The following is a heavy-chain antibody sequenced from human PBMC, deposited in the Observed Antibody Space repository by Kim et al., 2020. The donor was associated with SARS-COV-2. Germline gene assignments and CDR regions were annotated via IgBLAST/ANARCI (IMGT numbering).Heavy chain of an antibody. CDR3: ARNPWTMVGLHYYYGMDV. CDR1: GGTFSSYA. CDR2: IIPILGIA. V-gene: IGHV1-69*04. J-gene: IGHJ6*02. D-gene: IGHD3-10*01. Sequence: SVKVSCKASGGTFSSYAISWVRQAPGQGLEWMGRIIPILGIANYAQKFQGRVTITADKFTSTAYMELSSLRSEDTAVYYCARNPWTMVGLHYYYGMDVWGQGTTVTVSS.